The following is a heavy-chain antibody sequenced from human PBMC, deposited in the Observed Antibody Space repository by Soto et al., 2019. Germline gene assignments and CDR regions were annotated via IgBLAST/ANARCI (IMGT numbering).Heavy chain of an antibody. V-gene: IGHV3-74*01. CDR3: ARAQKWRQLSLNVFDL. Sequence: LRLSCLSSGFTVENSFIHLCRQTPGKRLMLVSRVTAPGEGTLYADSVQGRFTISRDNAKNTVYLHMTGLRVEETAVYYCARAQKWRQLSLNVFDLWGQGTTVTVSS. D-gene: IGHD5-18*01. CDR1: GFTVENSF. J-gene: IGHJ3*01. CDR2: VTAPGEGT.